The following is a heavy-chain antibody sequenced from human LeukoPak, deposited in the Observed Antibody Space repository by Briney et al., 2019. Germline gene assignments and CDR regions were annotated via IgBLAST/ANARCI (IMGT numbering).Heavy chain of an antibody. CDR2: ISSSGSPI. D-gene: IGHD1-7*01. V-gene: IGHV3-21*01. CDR3: ARGGTGATRDDTFDI. Sequence: GGSLRLSCADSGFTFSRYSMNWVRQAPGKGLEWVSSISSSGSPIFYAASVKGRFTISRDNAKNSLYLQMNSLRAGGTALYYCARGGTGATRDDTFDIWGQGTMVTVSS. J-gene: IGHJ3*02. CDR1: GFTFSRYS.